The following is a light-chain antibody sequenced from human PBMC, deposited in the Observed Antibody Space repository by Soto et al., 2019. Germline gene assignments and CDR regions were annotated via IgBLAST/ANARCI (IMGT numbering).Light chain of an antibody. CDR2: AAS. V-gene: IGKV1-12*02. Sequence: DIQMTQSPSSVSASIGDRVTITCRASQIIGSWLAWYQQKPGKAPTLLIYAASSLQSGVPSRFSGSGSGTDFPLTITSLQAEDSATYYCQQANSFPFTFGPGTKVHIK. CDR3: QQANSFPFT. CDR1: QIIGSW. J-gene: IGKJ3*01.